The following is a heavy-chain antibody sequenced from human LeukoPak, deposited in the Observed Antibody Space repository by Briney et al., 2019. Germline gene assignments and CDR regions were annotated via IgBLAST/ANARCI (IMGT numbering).Heavy chain of an antibody. V-gene: IGHV3-33*08. CDR1: GFTFSSYA. CDR2: IWYDGSKK. J-gene: IGHJ4*02. Sequence: GRSLRLSCTASGFTFSSYAMHWVRQAPGKGLEWVAVIWYDGSKKYYGDSVKGRFTISRDNSKNTLYLEMNSLRVEDTAVYYCARCPSTENFDYWGQGTLVTVSS. CDR3: ARCPSTENFDY. D-gene: IGHD2-2*01.